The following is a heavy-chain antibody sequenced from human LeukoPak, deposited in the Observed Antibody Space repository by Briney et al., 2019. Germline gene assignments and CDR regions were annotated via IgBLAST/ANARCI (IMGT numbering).Heavy chain of an antibody. CDR3: AGHKGF. V-gene: IGHV4-59*01. CDR1: GVSISNNY. Sequence: SETLSLTCTVSGVSISNNYWCWFRQPPGKGLEWIGYIYYSGSTNYNPSLKSRVTISVDTSKSQFSLKLSSVTAADTAVYYCAGHKGFWGQGTLVTVSS. J-gene: IGHJ4*02. CDR2: IYYSGST.